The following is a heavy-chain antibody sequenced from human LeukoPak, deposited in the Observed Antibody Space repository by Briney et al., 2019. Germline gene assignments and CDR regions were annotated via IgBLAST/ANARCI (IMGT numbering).Heavy chain of an antibody. CDR2: ISWNSGSI. CDR1: GFSFDDYA. J-gene: IGHJ4*02. D-gene: IGHD6-19*01. V-gene: IGHV3-9*01. CDR3: AKGGIAVAGGVDY. Sequence: GGSLRLSCAASGFSFDDYAMHWVRQAPGKGLEWVSGISWNSGSIGYADSVKGRFTISRDNAKNSLYLQMNSLRAEDTALYYCAKGGIAVAGGVDYWGQGTLVTVSS.